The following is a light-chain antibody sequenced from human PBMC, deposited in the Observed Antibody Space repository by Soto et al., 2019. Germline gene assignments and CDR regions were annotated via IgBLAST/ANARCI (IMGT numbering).Light chain of an antibody. Sequence: DIQMTQYPSSLSASVGDRVTITCRASQSISSYFNWYQQKPGKAPKLLIYAASSLQSGVPSRFSGSGSGTDFTLTISSLQPEDFATYYCQQSYSTPYTFGHGTKLEIK. V-gene: IGKV1-39*01. J-gene: IGKJ2*01. CDR3: QQSYSTPYT. CDR1: QSISSY. CDR2: AAS.